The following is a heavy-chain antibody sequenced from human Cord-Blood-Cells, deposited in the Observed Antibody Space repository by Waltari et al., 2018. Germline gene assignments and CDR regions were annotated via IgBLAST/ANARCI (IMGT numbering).Heavy chain of an antibody. Sequence: QVQLVESGGGVVQPGGSLRLSCAASGFTFSSCGILSVRQAPAKGLEWVAVIWYDGSNKYYADSVKGRFTISTDNSKNTLYLQMNSLRAEDTAVYYCARDSRTGDGAFDIWGQGTMVTVSS. CDR1: GFTFSSCG. V-gene: IGHV3-33*01. CDR2: IWYDGSNK. CDR3: ARDSRTGDGAFDI. D-gene: IGHD7-27*01. J-gene: IGHJ3*02.